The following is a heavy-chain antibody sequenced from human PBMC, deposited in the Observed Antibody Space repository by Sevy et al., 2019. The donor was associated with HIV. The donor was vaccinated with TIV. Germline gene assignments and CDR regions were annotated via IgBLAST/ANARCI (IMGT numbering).Heavy chain of an antibody. CDR1: GGSISGYY. D-gene: IGHD2-2*01. J-gene: IGHJ4*02. Sequence: SETLSLTCTVSGGSISGYYWSWIRQPPGKGLEWIGYIYYSGSTDYNTSLKSRVTISVDTSKNQFSLKLSSVTAADTAVDYCARVACSSTSCYGYYFDYWGQGTLVTVSS. CDR2: IYYSGST. V-gene: IGHV4-59*01. CDR3: ARVACSSTSCYGYYFDY.